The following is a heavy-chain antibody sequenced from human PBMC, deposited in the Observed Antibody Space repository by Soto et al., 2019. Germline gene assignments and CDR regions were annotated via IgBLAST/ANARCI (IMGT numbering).Heavy chain of an antibody. Sequence: PGGSLRLSCTASGFTFGDYAMSWFRQAPGKGLEWVGFIRSKAYGGTTEYAASVKGRFTISRDDSKSIAYLQMNSLKTEDTAVYYCTRDWGDIVVVPAAPDMDVWGQGTTVTVS. D-gene: IGHD2-2*01. V-gene: IGHV3-49*03. CDR3: TRDWGDIVVVPAAPDMDV. CDR1: GFTFGDYA. J-gene: IGHJ6*02. CDR2: IRSKAYGGTT.